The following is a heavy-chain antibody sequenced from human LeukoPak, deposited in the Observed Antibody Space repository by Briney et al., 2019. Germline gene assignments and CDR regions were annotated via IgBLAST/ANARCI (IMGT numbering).Heavy chain of an antibody. CDR3: ASDREYYYGSGSFDY. V-gene: IGHV3-30*03. D-gene: IGHD3-10*01. Sequence: GGSLRLSCAASGFTFSTYGMHWVRQAPGKGLEWVAALSYGGNFRYFAESVKGRFTISRDNAKNSLYLQMNSLRAEDTAVYYCASDREYYYGSGSFDYWGQGTLVTVSS. J-gene: IGHJ4*02. CDR2: LSYGGNFR. CDR1: GFTFSTYG.